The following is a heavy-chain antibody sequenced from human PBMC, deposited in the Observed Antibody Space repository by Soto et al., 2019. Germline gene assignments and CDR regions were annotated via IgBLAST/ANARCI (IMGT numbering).Heavy chain of an antibody. V-gene: IGHV1-18*01. J-gene: IGHJ4*02. CDR2: ISAYNGNT. CDR1: GYTFTSYG. CDR3: ARDNWYKLDY. Sequence: ASVKVSCKASGYTFTSYGISWVRQAPGQGLEWMGWISAYNGNTNYAQKLQGRFTISRDNAENSLYLQMNSLRDEDTAVYFCARDNWYKLDYWGQGALVTVSS. D-gene: IGHD1-1*01.